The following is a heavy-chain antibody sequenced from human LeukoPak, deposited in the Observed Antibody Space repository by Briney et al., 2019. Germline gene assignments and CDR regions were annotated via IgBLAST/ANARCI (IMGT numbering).Heavy chain of an antibody. V-gene: IGHV1-2*02. J-gene: IGHJ3*02. CDR2: INPNSGGT. D-gene: IGHD5-24*01. CDR3: ARVRWLQFGYGAFDI. CDR1: GYTFTSYD. Sequence: SVKVSCKASGYTFTSYDINWVRQAPGQGLEWMGWINPNSGGTNYAQKFQGRVTMTRDTSISTAYMELSRLRSDDTAVYYCARVRWLQFGYGAFDIWGQGTMVTVSS.